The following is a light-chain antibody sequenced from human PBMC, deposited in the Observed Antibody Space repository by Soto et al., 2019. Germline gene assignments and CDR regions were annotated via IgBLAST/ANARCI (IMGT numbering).Light chain of an antibody. V-gene: IGKV3-15*01. CDR3: QQYFDTPLT. CDR2: GAS. CDR1: QSVGSD. J-gene: IGKJ1*01. Sequence: EMVLTQSPTTLSVSPGERVTLSCWASQSVGSDLAWYQQHPGQAPRLLIYGASNRATGIPTTFSGSGSGTEFTLTISSLQAEDMAVYYCQQYFDTPLTFGQGTKVEIK.